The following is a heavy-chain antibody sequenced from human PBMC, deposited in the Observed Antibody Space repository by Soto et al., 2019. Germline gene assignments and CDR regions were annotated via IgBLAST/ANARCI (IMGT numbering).Heavy chain of an antibody. J-gene: IGHJ6*02. Sequence: GVFLRLSCAASGVRVSTYGINWVRQARGKGLEWVSSISTSSTYIYYADSVKGRFTISRDNAKNSLFLQMHSLRAEDSAVYYCAILKGVPMYYSTNVDVWGQGTTVTGSS. V-gene: IGHV3-21*06. CDR1: GVRVSTYG. D-gene: IGHD2-15*01. CDR3: AILKGVPMYYSTNVDV. CDR2: ISTSSTYI.